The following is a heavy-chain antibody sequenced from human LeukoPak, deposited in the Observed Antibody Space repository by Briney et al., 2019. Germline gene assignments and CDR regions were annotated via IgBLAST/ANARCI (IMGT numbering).Heavy chain of an antibody. CDR2: IYYSGST. J-gene: IGHJ4*02. Sequence: ETLSLTCTVSGGSGISGSYYWSWIRQPAGKGLEWIGYIYYSGSTNYNPSLKSRVTISVDTSKNQFSLKLSSVTAADTAVYYCARATIFGLFDYWGQGTLVTVSS. CDR1: GGSGISGSYY. V-gene: IGHV4-61*10. D-gene: IGHD3-3*01. CDR3: ARATIFGLFDY.